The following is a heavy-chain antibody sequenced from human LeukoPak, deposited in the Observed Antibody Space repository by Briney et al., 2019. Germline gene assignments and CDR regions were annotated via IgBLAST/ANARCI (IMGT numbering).Heavy chain of an antibody. CDR1: GGSISSYY. CDR3: ASLIYARQEYYFDY. D-gene: IGHD2-8*01. CDR2: IYYSGST. V-gene: IGHV4-59*12. Sequence: SETLSLTCTVSGGSISSYYWSWIRQPPGKGLEWIGYIYYSGSTNYNPSLKSRVTMSVDTSKNQFSLKLSSVTAADTAVYYCASLIYARQEYYFDYWGQGTLVTVSS. J-gene: IGHJ4*02.